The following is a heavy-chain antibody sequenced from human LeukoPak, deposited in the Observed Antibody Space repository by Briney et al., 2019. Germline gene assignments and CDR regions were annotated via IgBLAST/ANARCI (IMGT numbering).Heavy chain of an antibody. CDR2: IIPIFGTA. V-gene: IGHV1-69*01. CDR1: GGTFSSYA. D-gene: IGHD6-19*01. Sequence: SVKDSCKASGGTFSSYAISWVRQAPGQGLEWMGGIIPIFGTANYAQKFQGRVTITADESTSTAYMELSSLRSEDTAVYYCARVHRGDNSSGWYGGLFGYYYGMDVWGKGTTVTVSS. CDR3: ARVHRGDNSSGWYGGLFGYYYGMDV. J-gene: IGHJ6*04.